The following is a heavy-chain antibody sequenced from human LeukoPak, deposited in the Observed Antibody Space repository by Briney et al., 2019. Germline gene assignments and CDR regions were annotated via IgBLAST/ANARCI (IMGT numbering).Heavy chain of an antibody. V-gene: IGHV1-2*02. Sequence: ASVKVSCTASGYTFTGYYMHWVRQAPGQGLEWMGWINPNSGGTNYAQKFQGRVTMTRDTSISTAYMELSRLRSDDTAVYYCARENVGYYGSGSYYYYGMDVWGQGTTVTVSS. D-gene: IGHD3-10*01. CDR3: ARENVGYYGSGSYYYYGMDV. J-gene: IGHJ6*02. CDR2: INPNSGGT. CDR1: GYTFTGYY.